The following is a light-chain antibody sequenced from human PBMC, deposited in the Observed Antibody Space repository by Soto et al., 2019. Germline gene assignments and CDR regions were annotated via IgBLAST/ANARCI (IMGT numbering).Light chain of an antibody. Sequence: QPVLTQSPSASASLGASVKLTCTLSSGHSSYAIAWHQQQPEKGPRYLMKLNSDGSHSKGDGIPDRFSGSSSGAARYLTISSLQSEDEADYYCQTWGTGIRVFGGGTKVTVL. CDR2: LNSDGSH. V-gene: IGLV4-69*01. CDR3: QTWGTGIRV. J-gene: IGLJ3*02. CDR1: SGHSSYA.